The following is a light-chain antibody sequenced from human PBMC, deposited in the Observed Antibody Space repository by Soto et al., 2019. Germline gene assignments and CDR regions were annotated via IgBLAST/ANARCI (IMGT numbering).Light chain of an antibody. J-gene: IGKJ5*01. Sequence: DIQMTQSPSSASASVGDSVTITCRASQGVSDWVAWYQQKPGRAPKLLIYDASNLEAGVPSRFRGSGSGTDFTFTISRLQPEDIATYYCQQYENLPTFGQGTRLEIK. V-gene: IGKV1-33*01. CDR2: DAS. CDR1: QGVSDW. CDR3: QQYENLPT.